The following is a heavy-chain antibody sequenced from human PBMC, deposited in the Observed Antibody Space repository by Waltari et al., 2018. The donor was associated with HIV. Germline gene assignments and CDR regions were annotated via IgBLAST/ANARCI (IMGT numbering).Heavy chain of an antibody. CDR3: ARSFSGYSNYFDP. Sequence: QLQPQESGPGLVKSSETLSLTCTVSGGSMTSSSYYWGWIRQPPGKGLEWIGSMSYSGSTYNNASLRSRLTISVDTSKNQFSLKLTSVTAADTAMYYCARSFSGYSNYFDPWGQGTLVTVSS. CDR1: GGSMTSSSYY. CDR2: MSYSGST. J-gene: IGHJ5*02. V-gene: IGHV4-39*01. D-gene: IGHD4-4*01.